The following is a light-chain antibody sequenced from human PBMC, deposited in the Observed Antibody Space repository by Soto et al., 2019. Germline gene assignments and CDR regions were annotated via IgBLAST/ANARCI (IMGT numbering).Light chain of an antibody. CDR2: DVF. CDR3: QQYNNWPS. J-gene: IGKJ5*01. V-gene: IGKV3-15*01. CDR1: QTVSRN. Sequence: EVVMTQSAATLSVSPGQSATLSCRASQTVSRNLAWYQQRPVQAPRLLIYDVFTRAAGIPARFSGSGSETEFTLTIRSLPSEDFAVDYCQQYNNWPSFGQGTRLEIK.